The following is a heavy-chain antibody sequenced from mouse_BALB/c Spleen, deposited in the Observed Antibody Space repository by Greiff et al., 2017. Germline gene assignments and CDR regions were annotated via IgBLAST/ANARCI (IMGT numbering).Heavy chain of an antibody. CDR2: INPGSGGT. CDR3: ARRDYGDAGYFDY. J-gene: IGHJ2*01. CDR1: GYAFTNYL. V-gene: IGHV1-54*01. Sequence: QVQLQQSGAELVRPGTSVKVSCKASGYAFTNYLIEWVKQRPGQGLEWIGVINPGSGGTNYNEKFKGKATLTADKSSSTAYMQLSSLTSDDSAVYYCARRDYGDAGYFDYWGQGTTLTVSS. D-gene: IGHD1-2*01.